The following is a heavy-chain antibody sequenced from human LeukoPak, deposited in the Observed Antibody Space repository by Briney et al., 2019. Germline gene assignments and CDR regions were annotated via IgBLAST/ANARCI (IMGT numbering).Heavy chain of an antibody. V-gene: IGHV4-59*12. CDR1: GGSISSYY. D-gene: IGHD5-18*01. J-gene: IGHJ4*02. CDR2: IYYSGST. Sequence: SETLSLTCTVSGGSISSYYWSWIRQPPGKGLEWIGYIYYSGSTNYNPSLKSRVTISVDTSKNQFSLKLSSVTAADTAVYYCATSGYSYGFDYWGQGTLVTVSS. CDR3: ATSGYSYGFDY.